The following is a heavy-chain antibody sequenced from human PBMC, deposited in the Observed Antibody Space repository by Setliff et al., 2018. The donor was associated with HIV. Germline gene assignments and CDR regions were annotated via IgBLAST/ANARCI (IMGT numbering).Heavy chain of an antibody. CDR1: GGSFSDYY. CDR2: INHSGST. V-gene: IGHV4-34*01. CDR3: ARGGRSLAAQTWFDP. D-gene: IGHD6-6*01. Sequence: PSETLSLTCAVYGGSFSDYYWSWIRQPPGKGLEWIGEINHSGSTTYNPSIKGRVTIPVDTSKNQFSLKRSSVTAADTAVYYCARGGRSLAAQTWFDPWGQGTLVTVSS. J-gene: IGHJ5*02.